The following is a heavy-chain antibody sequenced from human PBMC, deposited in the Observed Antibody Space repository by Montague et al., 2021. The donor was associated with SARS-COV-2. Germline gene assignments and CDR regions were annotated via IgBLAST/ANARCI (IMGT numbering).Heavy chain of an antibody. V-gene: IGHV4-4*02. Sequence: SETLSLTCAVSGASVSSINWWTFLRQPPGRVLEWIAEIHHTGTTNFNPSLRSRVSISLDTSRNQFSMTLNSVTAADTAIYYCASHPVFQQLYSWGQGTLVSVSS. CDR2: IHHTGTT. D-gene: IGHD6-13*01. J-gene: IGHJ4*02. CDR1: GASVSSINW. CDR3: ASHPVFQQLYS.